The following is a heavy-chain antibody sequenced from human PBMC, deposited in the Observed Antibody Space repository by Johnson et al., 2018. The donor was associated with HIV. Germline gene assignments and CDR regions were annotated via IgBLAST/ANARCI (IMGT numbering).Heavy chain of an antibody. V-gene: IGHV3-9*01. CDR2: ISWNSGNI. CDR1: GFTFDDYA. Sequence: VQLVESGGGLVQPGRSLRLSCAASGFTFDDYAMHWVRQAPGKGLEWVSGISWNSGNIGYADSVKGRFTISRDNAKNSLYLQMNSLRVDDTAVYYCARSRGPMRKDAFDIWGQGTMVTVSS. D-gene: IGHD3-10*01. CDR3: ARSRGPMRKDAFDI. J-gene: IGHJ3*02.